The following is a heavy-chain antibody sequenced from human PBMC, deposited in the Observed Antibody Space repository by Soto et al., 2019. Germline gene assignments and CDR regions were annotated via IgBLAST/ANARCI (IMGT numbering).Heavy chain of an antibody. CDR1: GFTFSGSA. Sequence: EVQLVESGGGLVQPGGSLKLSCAVSGFTFSGSAMHWVRQASGKGLEWVGRIRSKANSYATAYAASVKGRFTISRDDSKNTAYLQMNSLKTEDTAVYYCTSRIAAQQGQQFDYWGQGTLVTVSS. CDR3: TSRIAAQQGQQFDY. V-gene: IGHV3-73*01. D-gene: IGHD6-13*01. CDR2: IRSKANSYAT. J-gene: IGHJ4*02.